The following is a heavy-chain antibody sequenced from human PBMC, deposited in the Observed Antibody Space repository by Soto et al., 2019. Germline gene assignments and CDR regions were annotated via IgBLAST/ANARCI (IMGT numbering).Heavy chain of an antibody. CDR3: AKDSHRAWVGSGGWFDP. Sequence: QVQLVESGGGVVQPGRSLRLSCAASGFTFSSDGMHWVRQAPGKGLEWVAVISYDGNNKYYADSVKGRLTISRDNSKNTLYLQMNSLRVEDTAVYYCAKDSHRAWVGSGGWFDPWGQGTLVTVSS. V-gene: IGHV3-30*18. CDR2: ISYDGNNK. J-gene: IGHJ5*02. CDR1: GFTFSSDG. D-gene: IGHD2-15*01.